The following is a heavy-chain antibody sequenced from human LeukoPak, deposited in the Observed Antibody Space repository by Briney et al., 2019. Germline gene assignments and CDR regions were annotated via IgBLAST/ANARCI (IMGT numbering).Heavy chain of an antibody. CDR1: GFTFSSYA. CDR2: ISGSGGST. Sequence: GGSLRLSCAASGFTFSSYAMSWVRQAPGKGLEWVSAISGSGGSTYYADSVKGRFTISRDNSKNTLYLQMNSLRAEDAAVYYCALGLFSGSYTSFDYWGQGTLVTVSS. J-gene: IGHJ4*02. CDR3: ALGLFSGSYTSFDY. D-gene: IGHD3-10*02. V-gene: IGHV3-23*01.